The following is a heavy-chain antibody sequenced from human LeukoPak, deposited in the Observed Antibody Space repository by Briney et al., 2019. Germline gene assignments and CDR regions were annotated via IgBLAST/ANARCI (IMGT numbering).Heavy chain of an antibody. D-gene: IGHD4-17*01. CDR1: GGSFSGYY. Sequence: PSETLSLTCAVYGGSFSGYYWSWIRQPPGKGVEWVGYIDHSGSTNYNPSLKSRVSISSDTSKNQFSLELSSVTAADTAVYYCARLKATVSIHAYFDSWGQGTLVTVSS. CDR2: IDHSGST. V-gene: IGHV4-34*01. J-gene: IGHJ4*02. CDR3: ARLKATVSIHAYFDS.